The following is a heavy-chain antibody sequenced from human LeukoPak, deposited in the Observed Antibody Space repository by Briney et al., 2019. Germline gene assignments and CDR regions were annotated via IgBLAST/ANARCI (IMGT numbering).Heavy chain of an antibody. CDR1: GFTFSSYD. CDR3: ARGRTYYYDSSGYAATHPFDY. CDR2: IGTAGDT. J-gene: IGHJ4*02. Sequence: GGSLRLSCAASGFTFSSYDMHWVRQATGKGLEWVSAIGTAGDTYYPGSVKGRFTISRENAKNSLYLQMNSLRAGDTAVYYCARGRTYYYDSSGYAATHPFDYWGQGTLVTVSS. D-gene: IGHD3-22*01. V-gene: IGHV3-13*01.